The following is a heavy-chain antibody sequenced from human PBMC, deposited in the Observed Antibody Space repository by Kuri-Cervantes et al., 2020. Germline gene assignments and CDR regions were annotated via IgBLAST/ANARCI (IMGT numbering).Heavy chain of an antibody. J-gene: IGHJ4*02. V-gene: IGHV3-7*01. D-gene: IGHD6-25*01. CDR1: GFTFNNYW. CDR3: ARAPKAEY. Sequence: GGSLRLSCAASGFTFNNYWMTWVRQAPGRGMEWVANIKEDGSETSYVGSVKGRFTISRDNAKNSLYLQMDSLRAEDTAVYYCARAPKAEYWGQGTLVIVSS. CDR2: IKEDGSET.